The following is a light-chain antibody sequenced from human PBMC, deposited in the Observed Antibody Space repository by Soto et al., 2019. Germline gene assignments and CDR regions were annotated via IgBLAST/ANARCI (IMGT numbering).Light chain of an antibody. CDR2: GTS. Sequence: EIVLTQSPGTLSFSPGERVTLSCRASQSISNNHLAWYQQKPGQAPRLLIHGTSNRATGIPDRFSGSGSGTDFTLTFSRLEPEDFAVYYCEYYGSSITFGGGTTVDIK. V-gene: IGKV3-20*01. CDR3: EYYGSSIT. CDR1: QSISNNH. J-gene: IGKJ4*01.